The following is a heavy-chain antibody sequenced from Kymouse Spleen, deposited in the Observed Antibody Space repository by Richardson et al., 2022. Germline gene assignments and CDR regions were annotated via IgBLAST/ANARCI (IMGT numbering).Heavy chain of an antibody. D-gene: IGHD4-11,IGHD4-11*01. Sequence: EVQLVESGGGLVQPGRSLRLSCAASGFTFDDYAMHWVRQAPGKGLEWVSGISWNSGSIGYADSVKGRFTISRDNAKNSLYLQMNSLRAEDTALYYCAKAYSTYYFDYWGQGTLVTVSS. J-gene: IGHJ4*02. CDR2: ISWNSGSI. CDR1: GFTFDDYA. V-gene: IGHV3-9*01. CDR3: AKAYSTYYFDY.